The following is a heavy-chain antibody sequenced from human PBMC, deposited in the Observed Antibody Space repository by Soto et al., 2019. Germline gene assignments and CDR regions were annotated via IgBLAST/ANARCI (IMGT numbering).Heavy chain of an antibody. Sequence: GGSVGLSCAASGFTFNSYTMAWVRQAPGKGMEWVSSISGSGGSPSYADSVQGRCTTSIDNSRNTLSLQMNSLRAEDPATYYFSKSKCTGNSCYVPDYWGHGTLVTVSS. CDR2: ISGSGGSP. J-gene: IGHJ4*01. CDR3: SKSKCTGNSCYVPDY. CDR1: GFTFNSYT. V-gene: IGHV3-23*01. D-gene: IGHD2-8*02.